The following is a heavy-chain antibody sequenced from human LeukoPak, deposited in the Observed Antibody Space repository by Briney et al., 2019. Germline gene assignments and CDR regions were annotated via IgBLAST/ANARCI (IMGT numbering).Heavy chain of an antibody. J-gene: IGHJ4*02. CDR3: TRGGGGSFPHY. V-gene: IGHV3-53*01. CDR1: GFTVSSNF. Sequence: PGGSLRLSCAASGFTVSSNFLSWVRQPPGKGLEWVSDIYSGGSTYYADSVKGRFTTSRDNSKNTLYLQMNSLRAEDTAVYYCTRGGGGSFPHYWGQGTLVTVSS. D-gene: IGHD2-21*01. CDR2: IYSGGST.